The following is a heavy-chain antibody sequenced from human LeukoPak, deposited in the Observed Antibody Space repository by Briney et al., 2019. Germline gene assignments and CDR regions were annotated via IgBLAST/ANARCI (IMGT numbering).Heavy chain of an antibody. CDR2: ISHSGHT. Sequence: PSETLSLTCAVLGGSFSGNYWSWIRQSPGKGLEWIGEISHSGHTNYNPSLKRRVTISIDTSKKQFSLQLTSVTAADTAVYYCARGLCSGGGCESFDFWGQGTMVTVSS. J-gene: IGHJ4*02. D-gene: IGHD2-15*01. CDR1: GGSFSGNY. CDR3: ARGLCSGGGCESFDF. V-gene: IGHV4-34*01.